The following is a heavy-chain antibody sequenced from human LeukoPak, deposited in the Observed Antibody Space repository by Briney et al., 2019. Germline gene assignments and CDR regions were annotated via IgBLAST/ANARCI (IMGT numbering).Heavy chain of an antibody. V-gene: IGHV5-51*01. CDR2: IYPGDSDT. CDR3: ARPYSMYYYDSSGYHDAFDI. D-gene: IGHD3-22*01. CDR1: GYSFTSYW. Sequence: GESLKISCKGSGYSFTSYWIGWVRQMPGKGLEWMGIIYPGDSDTRYSPSFQGQVTISADKSISTAYLQWSSLKASDTAMYYCARPYSMYYYDSSGYHDAFDIWGQGTVVTVSS. J-gene: IGHJ3*02.